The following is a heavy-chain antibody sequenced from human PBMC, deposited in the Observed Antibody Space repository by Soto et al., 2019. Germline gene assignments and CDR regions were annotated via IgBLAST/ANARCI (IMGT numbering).Heavy chain of an antibody. V-gene: IGHV4-39*01. CDR1: GGSISSSRYY. CDR2: IYYSGST. D-gene: IGHD2-21*01. CDR3: ASNSYRT. Sequence: SETLSLTCSVSGGSISSSRYYCGWIRQPPGTWLEWIGSIYYSGSTYYSPSLKSRVAVTVDTAKNQFPLNLSAVTAADTAVYYCASNSYRTWGQGILVTVSS. J-gene: IGHJ1*01.